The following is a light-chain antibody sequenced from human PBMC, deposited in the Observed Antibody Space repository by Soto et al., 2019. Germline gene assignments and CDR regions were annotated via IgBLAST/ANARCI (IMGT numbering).Light chain of an antibody. Sequence: EIVLTQSPGTLSLSPGERAILSCRASQSVSSSIYLAWYQQRPGQAPRLLIYGASSRATGIPDRFSGSGSGTDFTLTISRLEPEDFAVYYCQQYGSSPEYTFGQGTKLEIK. CDR1: QSVSSSIY. CDR2: GAS. J-gene: IGKJ2*01. CDR3: QQYGSSPEYT. V-gene: IGKV3-20*01.